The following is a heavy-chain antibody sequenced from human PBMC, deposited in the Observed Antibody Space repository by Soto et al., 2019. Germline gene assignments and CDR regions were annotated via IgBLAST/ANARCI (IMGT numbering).Heavy chain of an antibody. D-gene: IGHD2-15*01. CDR1: GFSLSTSGVG. CDR3: AQRRVAGVIDY. Sequence: QITLKESGPTLVKPTQTLTLTCTFSGFSLSTSGVGVGWIRQPPGKALEWLALIYWEDDKRYSPSLKSRLTITKDACKNQVVLTMTNMDPVDTSTYFWAQRRVAGVIDYWGQGTLCTGSS. J-gene: IGHJ4*02. V-gene: IGHV2-5*02. CDR2: IYWEDDK.